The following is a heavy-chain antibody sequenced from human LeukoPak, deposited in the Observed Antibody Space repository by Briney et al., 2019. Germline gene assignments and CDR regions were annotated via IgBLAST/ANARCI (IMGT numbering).Heavy chain of an antibody. CDR3: AKDPRALRYFDWLFYFDY. CDR1: GFTFSSYG. D-gene: IGHD3-9*01. J-gene: IGHJ4*02. CDR2: ISYDGSNR. Sequence: GGSLRLSCAASGFTFSSYGMHWVRQAPGKGLEWVAVISYDGSNRYYADSVKGRFTISRDNSKKTLYLQMNSLRAEDTAVYYCAKDPRALRYFDWLFYFDYWGQGTLVTVSS. V-gene: IGHV3-30*18.